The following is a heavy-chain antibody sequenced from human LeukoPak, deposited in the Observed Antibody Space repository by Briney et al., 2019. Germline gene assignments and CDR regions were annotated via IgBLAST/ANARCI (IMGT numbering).Heavy chain of an antibody. D-gene: IGHD5-18*01. Sequence: SETLSLTCAVSGCSISSGGYHWVRHRQHQGQDLESIRYIYYSGNTYYNPSLKSRVTISVDTSKNQFSLKLSSVTAADTAVYYCARDRGYSYGYGAFDYWGQGTLVTVSS. CDR1: GCSISSGGYH. V-gene: IGHV4-31*11. CDR2: IYYSGNT. CDR3: ARDRGYSYGYGAFDY. J-gene: IGHJ4*02.